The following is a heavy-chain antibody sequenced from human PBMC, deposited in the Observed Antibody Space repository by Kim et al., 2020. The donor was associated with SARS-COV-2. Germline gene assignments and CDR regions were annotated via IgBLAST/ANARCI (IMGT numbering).Heavy chain of an antibody. J-gene: IGHJ4*01. CDR2: INPYNGDT. D-gene: IGHD3-10*01. CDR3: ARGGYGSGSYNPIYCDY. V-gene: IGHV1-18*04. Sequence: ASVKVSCKASGYTFTTYGITWVRQAPGQGLEWMGWINPYNGDTKYAQRFQGRVTMTTDTSATIAYMELRSLTSDDTAVYYCARGGYGSGSYNPIYCDYWGQGTLVTVSS. CDR1: GYTFTTYG.